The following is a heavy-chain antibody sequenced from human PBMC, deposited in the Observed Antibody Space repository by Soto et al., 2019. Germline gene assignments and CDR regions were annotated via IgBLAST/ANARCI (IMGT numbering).Heavy chain of an antibody. J-gene: IGHJ4*02. Sequence: PGGSLRLSCAASRFTFSSYAMSWVRQAPGKGLEWVSAISGSGGSTYYADSVKGRFTISRDNSKNTLYLQMSSLRGDDTAVYHCAKDLGEQQLGLFDYWGQGTLVTVSS. CDR1: RFTFSSYA. V-gene: IGHV3-23*01. CDR3: AKDLGEQQLGLFDY. CDR2: ISGSGGST. D-gene: IGHD6-13*01.